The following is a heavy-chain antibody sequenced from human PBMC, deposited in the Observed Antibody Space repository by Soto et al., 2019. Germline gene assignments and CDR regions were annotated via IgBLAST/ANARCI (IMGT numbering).Heavy chain of an antibody. V-gene: IGHV3-30-3*01. J-gene: IGHJ6*02. CDR1: GFTFSSYA. D-gene: IGHD6-19*01. CDR3: ATDSSGWYRYFYYYGMDV. CDR2: ISYDGSKK. Sequence: PGGSLRLSCAASGFTFSSYAMHWVRQAPGKGLEWVAVISYDGSKKYCADSVKGRFTISSDNSKNTLYLQMNSLRAEDTAVYYCATDSSGWYRYFYYYGMDVWGQGTTVTVSS.